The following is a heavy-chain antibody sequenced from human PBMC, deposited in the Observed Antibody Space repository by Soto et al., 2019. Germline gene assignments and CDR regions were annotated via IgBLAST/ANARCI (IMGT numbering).Heavy chain of an antibody. J-gene: IGHJ4*02. Sequence: GGSLRLSXTASGFTFSDHAVSWFRQAPGKGLEWVGFVRSKAYGGAAEYAASVKGRFTVSRDDSKSIAYLQMNSLKIEDTAMYFCTRVSVVGVISLFHWGQGTLVTVSS. V-gene: IGHV3-49*03. CDR2: VRSKAYGGAA. CDR3: TRVSVVGVISLFH. CDR1: GFTFSDHA. D-gene: IGHD3-10*01.